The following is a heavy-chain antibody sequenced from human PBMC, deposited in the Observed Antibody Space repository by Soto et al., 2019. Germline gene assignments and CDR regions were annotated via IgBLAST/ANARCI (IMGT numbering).Heavy chain of an antibody. V-gene: IGHV3-30*18. J-gene: IGHJ6*03. Sequence: GGSLRLSCAASGFTFSSYGMHWVRQAPGKGLEWVAVISYDGSNKYYADSVKGRFTISRDNSKNTLYLQMNSLRAEDTAVYYCAKAKGITIFGVVDPYYMDFSAKGTSVTVSS. CDR2: ISYDGSNK. CDR3: AKAKGITIFGVVDPYYMDF. CDR1: GFTFSSYG. D-gene: IGHD3-3*01.